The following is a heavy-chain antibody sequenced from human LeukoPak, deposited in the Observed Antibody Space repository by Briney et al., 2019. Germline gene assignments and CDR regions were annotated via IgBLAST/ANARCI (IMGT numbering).Heavy chain of an antibody. CDR2: INPSGGRT. V-gene: IGHV1-46*01. Sequence: ASVKVSCKVSGYTLTELSMHWVRQAPGEGLEWMGIINPSGGRTTYAQKFQGRVTITADESTSTAYMELSSLRSEDTAVYYCARDRGGGYYFDYWGQGTLVTVSS. CDR1: GYTLTELS. J-gene: IGHJ4*02. D-gene: IGHD3-3*01. CDR3: ARDRGGGYYFDY.